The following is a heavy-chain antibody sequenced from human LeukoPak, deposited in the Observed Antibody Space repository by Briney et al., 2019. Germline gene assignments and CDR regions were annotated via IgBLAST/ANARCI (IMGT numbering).Heavy chain of an antibody. CDR2: ISGRSTTI. CDR1: GFTFSDYE. V-gene: IGHV3-48*03. J-gene: IGHJ4*02. Sequence: GGSLRLSCTASGFTFSDYEMNWVRQAPGKGLEWLSYISGRSTTIYYADSVKGRFTISRDNSKNSMLLQMNSLRAEDTAIYYCAGNSDFWSATDSWGQGTLVVVSS. CDR3: AGNSDFWSATDS. D-gene: IGHD3-3*01.